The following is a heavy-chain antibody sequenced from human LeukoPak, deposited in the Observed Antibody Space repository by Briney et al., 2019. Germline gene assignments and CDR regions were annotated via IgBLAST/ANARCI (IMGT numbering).Heavy chain of an antibody. D-gene: IGHD6-13*01. Sequence: SETLSLTCTVSGGSISNYHWSWIRQPPGKGLEWIGYIYSSGHTNYNPSLKNRDTISVDTPKNQFSLNLTSVTAADTAVYYCARHFSGAAAPLPFDYWGQGTLVTVSS. CDR1: GGSISNYH. CDR3: ARHFSGAAAPLPFDY. J-gene: IGHJ4*02. V-gene: IGHV4-59*08. CDR2: IYSSGHT.